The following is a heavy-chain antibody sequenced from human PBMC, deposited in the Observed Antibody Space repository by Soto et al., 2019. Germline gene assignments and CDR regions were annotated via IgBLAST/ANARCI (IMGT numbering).Heavy chain of an antibody. V-gene: IGHV3-23*01. CDR1: GFTFSSYA. J-gene: IGHJ4*02. CDR2: ISGSGGST. Sequence: GGSLRLSCAASGFTFSSYAMSWVRQAPGKGLEWVSAISGSGGSTYYADSVKGRFTISRDSSKNTLYLQMNSLRAEDTAVYYCAKYSGYDLNFDYWGQGTLVTVSS. CDR3: AKYSGYDLNFDY. D-gene: IGHD5-12*01.